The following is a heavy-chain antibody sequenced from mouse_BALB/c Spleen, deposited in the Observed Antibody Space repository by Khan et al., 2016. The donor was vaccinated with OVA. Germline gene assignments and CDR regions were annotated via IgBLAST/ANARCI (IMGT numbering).Heavy chain of an antibody. Sequence: VELQQPGAELARPGASVKMSCKASGYTFTSHTMHWVKQRPGQGLEWIGYINPRSGYTNYNQKFNDKATLTADKSSSTAYMQLSSLTSEDSAVYYCARRTTGYALDYWGQGTSVTVSS. D-gene: IGHD2-14*01. J-gene: IGHJ4*01. V-gene: IGHV1-4*01. CDR2: INPRSGYT. CDR1: GYTFTSHT. CDR3: ARRTTGYALDY.